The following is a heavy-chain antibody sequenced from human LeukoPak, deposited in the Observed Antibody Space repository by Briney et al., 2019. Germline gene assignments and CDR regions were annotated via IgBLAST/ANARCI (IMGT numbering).Heavy chain of an antibody. CDR1: GFTFSSYA. D-gene: IGHD1-14*01. J-gene: IGHJ6*02. Sequence: GASLRLSCAASGFTFSSYAMSWVRQAPGKGLEWVSAISGSGGSTYYADSVKGRFTISRDNSKNTLYLQMNSLRAEDTALYYCAKDIRKSLDVWGQGTTVTVSS. CDR2: ISGSGGST. V-gene: IGHV3-23*01. CDR3: AKDIRKSLDV.